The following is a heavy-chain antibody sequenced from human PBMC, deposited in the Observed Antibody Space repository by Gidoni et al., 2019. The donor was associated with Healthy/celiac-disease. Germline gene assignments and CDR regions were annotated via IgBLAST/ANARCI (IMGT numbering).Heavy chain of an antibody. J-gene: IGHJ2*01. CDR1: GGSISSYS. D-gene: IGHD6-6*01. CDR2: NYYSGST. V-gene: IGHV4-59*01. CDR3: ARAGRRRSSSPRSANWYFDL. Sequence: QVQLQASGPGLVKPSETLSLTCTVSGGSISSYSWSWIRQPPGKGLDWIGYNYYSGSTNYNPSLKSRVTISVDTSKNQFSLKLSSVTAADTAVYYCARAGRRRSSSPRSANWYFDLWGRGTLVTVSS.